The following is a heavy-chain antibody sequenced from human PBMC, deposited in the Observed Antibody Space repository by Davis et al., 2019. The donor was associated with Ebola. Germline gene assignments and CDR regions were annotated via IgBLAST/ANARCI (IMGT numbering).Heavy chain of an antibody. V-gene: IGHV3-66*01. Sequence: GGSLRLSGAASGFTVSSNYMSWVRQAPGKGLECVSVIYSGGSTYYADSVKGRFTISRDNSKNTLYLQMNSLRAEDTAVYYCARWNFGVGRYGMDVWGQGTTVTVSS. D-gene: IGHD3-3*01. CDR3: ARWNFGVGRYGMDV. CDR2: IYSGGST. CDR1: GFTVSSNY. J-gene: IGHJ6*02.